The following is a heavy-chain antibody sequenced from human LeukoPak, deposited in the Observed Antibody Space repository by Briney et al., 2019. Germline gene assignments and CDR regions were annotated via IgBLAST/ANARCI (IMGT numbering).Heavy chain of an antibody. V-gene: IGHV3-7*01. CDR1: GGSISSYY. CDR3: ARADWDTAMIDY. D-gene: IGHD5-18*01. J-gene: IGHJ4*02. Sequence: ETLSLTCTVSGGSISSYYWSWVRQAPGKGLEWVANIKQDGSEKYYVDSVKGRFTISRDNAKNSLYLQMNSLRAEDTAVYYCARADWDTAMIDYWGQGTLVTVSS. CDR2: IKQDGSEK.